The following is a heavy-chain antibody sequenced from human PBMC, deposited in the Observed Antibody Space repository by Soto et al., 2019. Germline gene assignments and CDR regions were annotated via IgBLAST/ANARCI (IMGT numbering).Heavy chain of an antibody. J-gene: IGHJ6*02. CDR2: TYYRSKWYS. D-gene: IGHD2-2*02. Sequence: SQTLSLTCAISGDSVSSTSAAWSWIRQSPSRGLEWLGRTYYRSKWYSDYAVSVKSRITINPDTSKNQFSLQLNSVTPEDTAVYYCARDIIVVVPAAILETYYYGMDVWGQGTTVTVSS. CDR3: ARDIIVVVPAAILETYYYGMDV. V-gene: IGHV6-1*01. CDR1: GDSVSSTSAA.